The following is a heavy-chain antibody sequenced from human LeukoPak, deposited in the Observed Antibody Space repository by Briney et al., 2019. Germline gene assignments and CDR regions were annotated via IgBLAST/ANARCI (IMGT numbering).Heavy chain of an antibody. CDR1: GGSFSGYY. D-gene: IGHD2-15*01. Sequence: PSETLSLTCAVYGGSFSGYYWSWIRQPPGKGLEWIGEINHSGSTNYNPSLKSRVTISVDTSKNQFSLKLSSVTAADTAVYYCARCFGGSCYYFDYWGQGTLVTVSS. CDR3: ARCFGGSCYYFDY. CDR2: INHSGST. J-gene: IGHJ4*02. V-gene: IGHV4-34*01.